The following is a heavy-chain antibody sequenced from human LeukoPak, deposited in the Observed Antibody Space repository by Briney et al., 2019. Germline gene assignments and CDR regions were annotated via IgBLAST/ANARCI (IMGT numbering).Heavy chain of an antibody. V-gene: IGHV7-4-1*02. CDR1: GYTFSSYA. CDR2: INTNTGNP. CDR3: ARSNNDGDYLGVGFDY. Sequence: ASVKVSCKASGYTFSSYAMNWVRQAPGQGLEWMGWINTNTGNPTYAQGFTGRFVFSLDTSVSTAYLQISSLRAEDTAVYYCARSNNDGDYLGVGFDYWGQGTLVTVSS. J-gene: IGHJ4*02. D-gene: IGHD4-17*01.